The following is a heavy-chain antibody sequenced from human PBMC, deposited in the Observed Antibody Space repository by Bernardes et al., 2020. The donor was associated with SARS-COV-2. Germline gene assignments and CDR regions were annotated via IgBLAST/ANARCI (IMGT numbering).Heavy chain of an antibody. CDR1: GGSISSPNYY. D-gene: IGHD5-12*01. Sequence: SETLSLTCTVSGGSISSPNYYWDWIRQPPGKGLEWIGNTHYRGNTDYNPSLKSRVSISVDTSKNQFSLKLSSVTAADTAVYYCARLAAGYAGYEDSWGQGTLVSVA. V-gene: IGHV4-39*01. J-gene: IGHJ4*02. CDR2: THYRGNT. CDR3: ARLAAGYAGYEDS.